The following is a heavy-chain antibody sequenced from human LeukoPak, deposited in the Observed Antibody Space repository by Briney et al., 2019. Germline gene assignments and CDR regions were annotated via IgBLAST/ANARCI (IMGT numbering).Heavy chain of an antibody. J-gene: IGHJ4*02. D-gene: IGHD2-21*01. CDR1: GYTFTGYY. CDR2: INPNSGGT. Sequence: GASVKVSCKASGYTFTGYYMHWVRQAPGQGLEWMGWINPNSGGTNYAQKFQGWVTMTRDTSISTAYMELSRLRSDDTAVYYCARIAYCGGDCYTTYFDYWGQGTLVTVSS. CDR3: ARIAYCGGDCYTTYFDY. V-gene: IGHV1-2*04.